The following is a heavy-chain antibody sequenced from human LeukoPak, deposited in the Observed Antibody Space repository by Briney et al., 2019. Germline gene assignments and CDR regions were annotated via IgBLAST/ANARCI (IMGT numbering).Heavy chain of an antibody. CDR3: ARISTRVFDS. J-gene: IGHJ4*02. D-gene: IGHD1-1*01. CDR1: GGSISSGDYY. CDR2: IYYSGST. Sequence: TLSLTCTVSGGSISSGDYYWSWIRQPPGKGLEWIGYIYYSGSTNYNPSLKSRVTISVDTSKNQFSLKLTSVTAADTAVYFCARISTRVFDSWGQGTLVTVSS. V-gene: IGHV4-30-4*08.